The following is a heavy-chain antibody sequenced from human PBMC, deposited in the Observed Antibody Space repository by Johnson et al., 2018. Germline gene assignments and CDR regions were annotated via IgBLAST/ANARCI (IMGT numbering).Heavy chain of an antibody. CDR2: ISYDVSNK. Sequence: QVQLVESGGGVVQXGRSLRLSCAASGFSFSNYGMHWVRQAPGQGLEWVAVISYDVSNKYYADSVKGRFTISRDNSKNTLYLQMNSLRTQDTAVYYCAKYHDGNSGAFDIWGQGTMVTVSS. V-gene: IGHV3-30*18. CDR1: GFSFSNYG. CDR3: AKYHDGNSGAFDI. J-gene: IGHJ3*02. D-gene: IGHD4-23*01.